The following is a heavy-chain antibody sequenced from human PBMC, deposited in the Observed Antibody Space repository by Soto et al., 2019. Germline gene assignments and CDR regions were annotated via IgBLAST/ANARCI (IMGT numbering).Heavy chain of an antibody. Sequence: SQTLSLTCAISGDSVSSNSAAWNWIRQSPSRGLEWLGRTYYRSKWHNDYAISVKSRITINPDTSKNQFSLQLNSVTPEDTAVYYCARGDTSSFQGSLWFDPWGQGTLVTVSS. V-gene: IGHV6-1*01. J-gene: IGHJ5*02. CDR1: GDSVSSNSAA. D-gene: IGHD6-6*01. CDR2: TYYRSKWHN. CDR3: ARGDTSSFQGSLWFDP.